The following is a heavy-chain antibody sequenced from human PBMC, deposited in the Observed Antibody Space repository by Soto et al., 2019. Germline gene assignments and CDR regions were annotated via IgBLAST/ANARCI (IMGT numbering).Heavy chain of an antibody. V-gene: IGHV2-70*01. D-gene: IGHD2-2*01. CDR3: SRMLKHPADYYDGMHV. CDR2: IDWDDDK. J-gene: IGHJ6*02. CDR1: GFSLSTSGMR. Sequence: SGPTLVNPTQTLTQTCTLSGFSLSTSGMRVSWIRQPPGKALEWLALIDWDDDKYYSTSLKTMLTISKDTSKNQVVLTMTNMDPVYTATYYCSRMLKHPADYYDGMHVWGQGATHSDS.